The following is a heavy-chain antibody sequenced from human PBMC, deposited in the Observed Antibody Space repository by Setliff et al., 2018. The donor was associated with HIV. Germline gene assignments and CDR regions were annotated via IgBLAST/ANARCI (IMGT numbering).Heavy chain of an antibody. V-gene: IGHV4-38-2*02. J-gene: IGHJ4*02. CDR3: ARSIVPVASGYYYFEY. CDR1: GPSISSNYY. D-gene: IGHD3-3*01. Sequence: SETLSLTCTLSGPSISSNYYWAWIRQAPGKGLERIGYLYNSGSTYYEPSLRGRVTISIDRSKNQFSLKLNSVTAADTAVYYCARSIVPVASGYYYFEYWGQGTLVTVSS. CDR2: LYNSGST.